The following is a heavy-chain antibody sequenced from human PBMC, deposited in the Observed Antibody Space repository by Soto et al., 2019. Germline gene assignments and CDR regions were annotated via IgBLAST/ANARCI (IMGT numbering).Heavy chain of an antibody. CDR2: IYHSGRA. D-gene: IGHD3-16*01. V-gene: IGHV4-39*01. CDR1: GDPISSSTYY. Sequence: KPSETLSLTCTVSGDPISSSTYYWVWIRQPPGKGLEWIGNIYHSGRAYYNPPLKSRVTMSIDTSKNQFSLKLTSVTASDTAVYYCARHGGFTITKNWFDPWGQGTLVTVSS. CDR3: ARHGGFTITKNWFDP. J-gene: IGHJ5*02.